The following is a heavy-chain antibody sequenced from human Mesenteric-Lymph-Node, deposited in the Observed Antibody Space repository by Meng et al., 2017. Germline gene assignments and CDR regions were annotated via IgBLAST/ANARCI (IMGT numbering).Heavy chain of an antibody. CDR2: IKQDGSEK. CDR3: ARGGEWLVSYDAFDI. Sequence: GESLKISCAASGFTFSSYWMSWVRQASGKGLERAANIKQDGSEKYYVESVTGRFTISRENAKNSLYLQMNSLRAEDTAVYYCARGGEWLVSYDAFDIWGQGTMVTVSS. V-gene: IGHV3-7*04. J-gene: IGHJ3*02. D-gene: IGHD6-19*01. CDR1: GFTFSSYW.